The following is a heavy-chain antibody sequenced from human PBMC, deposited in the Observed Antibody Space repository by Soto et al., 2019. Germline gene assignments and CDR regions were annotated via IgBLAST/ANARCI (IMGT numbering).Heavy chain of an antibody. CDR3: ARGGAHAKSGSGIYPFGYGLDF. CDR2: VTHHGST. CDR1: CESFGGYY. D-gene: IGHD1-26*01. V-gene: IGHV4-34*02. Sequence: QVQLQQWGAGLLKPSETLSLTCDVSCESFGGYYWSWIRQPPGKGQEWIRDVTHHGSTDYNPSLRSRVTKSVDTSKRKFSLKLSSVTAGDTAVYYCARGGAHAKSGSGIYPFGYGLDFWGQGTTVTVSS. J-gene: IGHJ6*02.